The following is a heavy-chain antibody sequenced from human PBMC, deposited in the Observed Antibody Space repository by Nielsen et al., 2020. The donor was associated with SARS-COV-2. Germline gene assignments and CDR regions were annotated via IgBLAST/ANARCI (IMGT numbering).Heavy chain of an antibody. Sequence: WIRQPPGKGLEWIGEINHSGSTNYNPSLKSRVTISVDTSKNQFSLKLSSVTAADTAVYYCARDIYGMDVWGQGTTVTVSS. V-gene: IGHV4-34*01. J-gene: IGHJ6*02. CDR2: INHSGST. CDR3: ARDIYGMDV. D-gene: IGHD3-9*01.